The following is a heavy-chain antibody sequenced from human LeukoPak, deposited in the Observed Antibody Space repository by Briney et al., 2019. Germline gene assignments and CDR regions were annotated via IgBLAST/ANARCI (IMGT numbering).Heavy chain of an antibody. CDR2: INPSGGST. J-gene: IGHJ4*02. CDR3: ARDPPYYYDSSGYYPAFDY. D-gene: IGHD3-22*01. V-gene: IGHV1-46*01. CDR1: GYTFTSYY. Sequence: VASVKVSCKASGYTFTSYYMHWVRQAPGQGLEWMGIINPSGGSTSYAQKFQGRVTMTRDMSTSTVYMELSSLRSEDTAVYYCARDPPYYYDSSGYYPAFDYWGQGTLVTVSS.